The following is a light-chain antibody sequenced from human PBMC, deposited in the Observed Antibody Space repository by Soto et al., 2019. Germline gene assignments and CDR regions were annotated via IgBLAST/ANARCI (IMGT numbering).Light chain of an antibody. CDR3: QQYGSAPMFT. CDR1: QRISSF. V-gene: IGKV3-20*01. J-gene: IGKJ2*01. Sequence: EIVLTQSPGTLSLSPGERATLSCTTSQRISSFLAWYQQKPGQAPRLLIYGVSRRATGIPDRFSGSGSGTDFTLTIASLEPEDFAVYYCQQYGSAPMFTFGQGTKLEIK. CDR2: GVS.